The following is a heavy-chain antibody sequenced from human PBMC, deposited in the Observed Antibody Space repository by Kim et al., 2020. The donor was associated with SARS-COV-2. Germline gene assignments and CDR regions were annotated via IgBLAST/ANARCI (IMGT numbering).Heavy chain of an antibody. CDR3: ARAGVLYGSGPRITAVPDDY. D-gene: IGHD3-10*01. Sequence: ASVKVSCKASGYTFTSYGISWVRQAPGQGLEWMGWISAYNGNTNYAQKLQGRVTMTTDTSTSTAYMELRGLRSDDTAVYYCARAGVLYGSGPRITAVPDDYWGQGTLVTVSS. J-gene: IGHJ4*02. CDR2: ISAYNGNT. CDR1: GYTFTSYG. V-gene: IGHV1-18*01.